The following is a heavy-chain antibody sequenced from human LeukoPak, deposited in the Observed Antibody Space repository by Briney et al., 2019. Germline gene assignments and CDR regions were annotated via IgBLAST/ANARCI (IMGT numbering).Heavy chain of an antibody. J-gene: IGHJ5*02. V-gene: IGHV4-30-4*08. Sequence: SQTLSLACTDSGGSISSGDYYWSRIRQPPGKGVEGIGYIYYSGSTYYNPSLKSRVTISVDTSKNQFSLKLSSVTAADTAVYYCASRVTTNRNWFDPWGQGTLVTVSS. CDR3: ASRVTTNRNWFDP. D-gene: IGHD4-11*01. CDR2: IYYSGST. CDR1: GGSISSGDYY.